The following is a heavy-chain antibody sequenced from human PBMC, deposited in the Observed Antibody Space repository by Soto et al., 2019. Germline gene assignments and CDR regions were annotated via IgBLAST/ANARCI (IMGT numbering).Heavy chain of an antibody. D-gene: IGHD5-18*01. CDR3: ARDVGYGLIDY. CDR2: INAYNGNT. Sequence: QVQLVQSGAEVKKPGASVKVSCKASGYTFTSYGISWVRQAPGQGLEWMGWINAYNGNTNYAQKFQGRVTMTTATSTSTAYMERRSLRSYDTAVYYCARDVGYGLIDYWGQGTLVTVSS. CDR1: GYTFTSYG. J-gene: IGHJ4*02. V-gene: IGHV1-18*01.